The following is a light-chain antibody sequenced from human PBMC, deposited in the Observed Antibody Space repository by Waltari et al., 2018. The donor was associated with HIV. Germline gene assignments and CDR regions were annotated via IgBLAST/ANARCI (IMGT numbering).Light chain of an antibody. CDR3: SSSDDSLRQYV. J-gene: IGLJ6*01. CDR1: NSNIGNHY. CDR2: RND. Sequence: QSVLTPPPSASGTPGQTVTISCSGSNSNIGNHYVYWYQQFSGMPPKLLIFRNDQRTSGVPDRFAGSKSGTSASLAVSGLRAEDEADYFCSSSDDSLRQYVFGGGTRLTV. V-gene: IGLV1-47*01.